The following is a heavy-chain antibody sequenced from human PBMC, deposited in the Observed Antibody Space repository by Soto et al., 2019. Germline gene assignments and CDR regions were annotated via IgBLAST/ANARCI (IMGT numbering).Heavy chain of an antibody. CDR3: VGGENRLWNFDF. Sequence: EVQVMESGGRLVQPGGSLRLSCVTYGFTFKNYWMHWVRQAPGKGLVWVLRINTDGSHTDYADSVKGRFTISRDNAKNTVFLQMDSLRADDTAVYFCVGGENRLWNFDFWGQGTLVTVSS. J-gene: IGHJ4*02. CDR1: GFTFKNYW. CDR2: INTDGSHT. D-gene: IGHD3-10*01. V-gene: IGHV3-74*01.